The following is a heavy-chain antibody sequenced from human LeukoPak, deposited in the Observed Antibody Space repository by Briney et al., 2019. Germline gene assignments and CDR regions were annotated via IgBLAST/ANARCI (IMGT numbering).Heavy chain of an antibody. D-gene: IGHD5-12*01. V-gene: IGHV3-53*04. CDR2: IYSSGST. Sequence: GGSLRLSCAASGFTVSSNYMSWVRQAPGKGLEWVSVIYSSGSTYYADSVKGRFTISRHNSKNTLYLQMNSLRAEDTAVYYCANGYSGYVRYWGQGTLVTVSS. CDR1: GFTVSSNY. J-gene: IGHJ4*02. CDR3: ANGYSGYVRY.